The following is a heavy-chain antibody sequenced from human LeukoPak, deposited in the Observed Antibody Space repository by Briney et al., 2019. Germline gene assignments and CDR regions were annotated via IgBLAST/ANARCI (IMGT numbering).Heavy chain of an antibody. Sequence: ASVKVSCKASGYTFTSYGVSWVRQAPGQGLEWMGWISAYNGNTNYAQKLQGRVTMTTDTSTSTAYMELRSLRSDDTAVYYCAKAGYSSSWYNPTYYYYMDVWGKGTTVTVSS. V-gene: IGHV1-18*01. J-gene: IGHJ6*03. D-gene: IGHD6-13*01. CDR1: GYTFTSYG. CDR2: ISAYNGNT. CDR3: AKAGYSSSWYNPTYYYYMDV.